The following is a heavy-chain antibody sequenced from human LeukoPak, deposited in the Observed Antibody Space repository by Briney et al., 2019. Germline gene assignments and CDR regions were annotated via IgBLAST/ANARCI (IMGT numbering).Heavy chain of an antibody. CDR3: AKDGYCSSTSCYPNHFDS. V-gene: IGHV3-30*18. CDR2: ISNDGSKK. Sequence: GRSLRLSCAAPGFTFSPYTMHWVRQAPGKGLEWVALISNDGSKKYYADSVKGRFTISRDNSKNTLDLQMNSLRAEDTAVYYCAKDGYCSSTSCYPNHFDSWGQGTLVTVSS. D-gene: IGHD2-2*03. CDR1: GFTFSPYT. J-gene: IGHJ4*02.